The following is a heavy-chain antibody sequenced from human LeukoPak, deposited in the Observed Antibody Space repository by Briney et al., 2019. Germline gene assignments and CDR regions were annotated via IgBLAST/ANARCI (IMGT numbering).Heavy chain of an antibody. CDR3: ARDGVAVAGQPYNWFGP. CDR1: GGSISSYY. J-gene: IGHJ5*02. Sequence: SETLSLTCTVSGGSISSYYWSWIRQPAGKRLEWIGRIYTSGSTNYNPSLKSRVTMSVDTSKNQFSLKLSSVTAADTAVYYCARDGVAVAGQPYNWFGPWGQGTLVTVSS. D-gene: IGHD6-13*01. V-gene: IGHV4-4*07. CDR2: IYTSGST.